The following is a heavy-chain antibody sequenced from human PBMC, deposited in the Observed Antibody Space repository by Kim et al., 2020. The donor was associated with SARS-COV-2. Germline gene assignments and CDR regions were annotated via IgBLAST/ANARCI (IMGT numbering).Heavy chain of an antibody. CDR3: ARRLGATPGYFDY. V-gene: IGHV4-59*01. J-gene: IGHJ4*02. Sequence: SETLSLTCTVSGDSISSYYWSWIRQPPGKGLEWIGDIYYTGSANYSPSLKSRVTISIDTSKNQFSLNLRSVTAADTAVYYCARRLGATPGYFDYWGQGTLVTVSS. CDR1: GDSISSYY. CDR2: IYYTGSA. D-gene: IGHD1-26*01.